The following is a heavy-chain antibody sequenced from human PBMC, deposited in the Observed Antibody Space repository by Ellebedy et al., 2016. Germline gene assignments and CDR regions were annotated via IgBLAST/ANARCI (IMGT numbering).Heavy chain of an antibody. V-gene: IGHV3-48*01. CDR1: GFTFSSYS. CDR3: ARDLYDYGDYDYYYYGMDV. D-gene: IGHD4-17*01. J-gene: IGHJ6*02. Sequence: GGSLRLSCAASGFTFSSYSINWVRQAPGKGLEWVSYISSSSSTIYYADSVKGRFTISRDNAKNSLYLQMNSLRAEDTAVYYCARDLYDYGDYDYYYYGMDVWGQGTTVTVSS. CDR2: ISSSSSTI.